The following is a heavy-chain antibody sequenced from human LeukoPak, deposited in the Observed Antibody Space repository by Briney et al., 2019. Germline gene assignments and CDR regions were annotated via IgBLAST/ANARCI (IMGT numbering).Heavy chain of an antibody. CDR3: ARGGNYGDFDY. CDR1: GGTFSSYA. V-gene: IGHV1-69*13. CDR2: IIPIFGTA. D-gene: IGHD4-17*01. Sequence: SVKVSCKAFGGTFSSYAISWVRQAPGQGLEWMGGIIPIFGTANYAQKFQGRVTITADESTSTAYMGLSSLRSEDTAVYYCARGGNYGDFDYWGQGTLVTVSS. J-gene: IGHJ4*02.